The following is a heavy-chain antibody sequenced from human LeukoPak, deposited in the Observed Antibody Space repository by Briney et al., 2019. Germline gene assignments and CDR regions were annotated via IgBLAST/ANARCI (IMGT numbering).Heavy chain of an antibody. CDR1: GYSISSGYC. J-gene: IGHJ5*02. Sequence: SETLSLTCAVSGYSISSGYCWGWIRQPPGKGLEWIGSIYHSGSTYYNPSLKSRVTISVDTSKNQFSLKLSSVTAADTAVYYCARYLAVAVPNWFDPWGQGTLVTVSS. CDR3: ARYLAVAVPNWFDP. V-gene: IGHV4-38-2*01. D-gene: IGHD6-19*01. CDR2: IYHSGST.